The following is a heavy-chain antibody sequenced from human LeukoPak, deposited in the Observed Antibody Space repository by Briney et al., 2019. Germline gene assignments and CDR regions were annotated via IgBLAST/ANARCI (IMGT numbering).Heavy chain of an antibody. Sequence: SETLSLTCSVSGGSINNYYWSWIRQPPGKGLEWIAYIYYSGSPNYNPSLKSRVTISVDTSKNQFSLMLSSVTAADTAVYYCARHNARLRGWIGEVDFWGQGALVTVSS. J-gene: IGHJ4*02. CDR1: GGSINNYY. CDR2: IYYSGSP. D-gene: IGHD3-10*01. V-gene: IGHV4-59*08. CDR3: ARHNARLRGWIGEVDF.